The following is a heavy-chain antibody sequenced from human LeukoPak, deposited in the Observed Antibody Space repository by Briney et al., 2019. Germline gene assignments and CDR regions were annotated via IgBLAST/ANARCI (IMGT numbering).Heavy chain of an antibody. D-gene: IGHD5-24*01. Sequence: PGGSLRLSCAASGFTFSSYAMHWVRQAQGKGLEWVAVISYDGSNKYYADSVKGRFTISRDNSKNTLYLQMNSLRAEDTAVYYCARPPGGMATIRDYWGQGTLVTVSS. V-gene: IGHV3-30-3*01. J-gene: IGHJ4*02. CDR3: ARPPGGMATIRDY. CDR2: ISYDGSNK. CDR1: GFTFSSYA.